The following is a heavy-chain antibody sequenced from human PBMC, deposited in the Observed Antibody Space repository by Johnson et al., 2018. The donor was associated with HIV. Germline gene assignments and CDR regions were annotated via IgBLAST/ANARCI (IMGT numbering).Heavy chain of an antibody. J-gene: IGHJ3*02. V-gene: IGHV3-30-3*01. D-gene: IGHD7-27*01. CDR2: ISYDANNK. CDR1: GYTFSSYA. Sequence: QMLLVESGGGVVQPGRSLRLSCAASGYTFSSYAMHWVRQAPGKGLEWVAVISYDANNKYYVDSVKGRFTVSRDNSENTLFLQMNSLRDEDTAVYYCAKERSWAFDIWGQGTMVTVS. CDR3: AKERSWAFDI.